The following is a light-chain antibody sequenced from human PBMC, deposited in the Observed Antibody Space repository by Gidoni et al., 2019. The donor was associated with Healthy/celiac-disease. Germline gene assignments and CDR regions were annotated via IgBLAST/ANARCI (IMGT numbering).Light chain of an antibody. V-gene: IGKV3-20*01. CDR1: QSVSSSY. Sequence: SPGTLSLSPGERATLSCRASQSVSSSYLAWYQQKPGQAPRLLIYGASSRATGIPDRFSGSGSGTDFTLTISRLEPEDFAVYYCQQYGSSPPYTFGQGTQLEIK. CDR3: QQYGSSPPYT. J-gene: IGKJ2*01. CDR2: GAS.